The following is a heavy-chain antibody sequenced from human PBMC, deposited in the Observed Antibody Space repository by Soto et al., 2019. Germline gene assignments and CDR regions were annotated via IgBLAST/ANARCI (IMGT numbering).Heavy chain of an antibody. CDR2: ISSSSSYI. J-gene: IGHJ4*02. CDR3: ASGSYPDGFDY. Sequence: GGSLRLSCAASGFTFGTYNMNWVRQAPGKGLEWVSSISSSSSYIYYTDSVQGRFTISRDNAKNSLYLQMNSLRAEDTAVYYCASGSYPDGFDYWGQGTLVTVSS. D-gene: IGHD3-10*01. CDR1: GFTFGTYN. V-gene: IGHV3-21*01.